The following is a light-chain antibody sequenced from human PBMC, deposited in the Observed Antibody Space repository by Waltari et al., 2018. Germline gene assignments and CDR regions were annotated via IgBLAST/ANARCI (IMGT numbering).Light chain of an antibody. CDR3: YSYTGSTSLEV. J-gene: IGLJ2*01. CDR1: SSDVGGYNY. Sequence: QSALTQPASVSGSPGQSITISCTGTSSDVGGYNYVSWYQQHPGKAPKLMIYDVSNRPSGVSNRFSGSKSGNTASLTISVLQAEDEADYYCYSYTGSTSLEVFGGGTRLTVL. V-gene: IGLV2-14*03. CDR2: DVS.